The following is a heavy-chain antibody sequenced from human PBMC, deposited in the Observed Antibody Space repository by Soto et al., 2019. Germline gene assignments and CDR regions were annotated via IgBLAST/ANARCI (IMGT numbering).Heavy chain of an antibody. CDR2: IMKDGGVK. CDR3: ARDSDFYKADY. CDR1: GFTFSGYW. J-gene: IGHJ4*02. V-gene: IGHV3-7*01. Sequence: EVQLVESGGGLVQPGGSLRLSCAASGFTFSGYWMGWVRQAPGKGLEWVASIMKDGGVKKYVDSVKGRFTISRGNAKNSVFLQMNSLRAEDTAVYYCARDSDFYKADYWGQGTLVTVS. D-gene: IGHD2-21*02.